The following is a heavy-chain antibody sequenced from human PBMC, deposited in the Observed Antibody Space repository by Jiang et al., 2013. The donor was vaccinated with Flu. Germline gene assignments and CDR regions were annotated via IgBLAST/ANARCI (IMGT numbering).Heavy chain of an antibody. CDR3: ARTGGDYWY. Sequence: EWIASLYYGGSTYYNPSLNGRVTVSTDPSKNQFSLRLTSVTAADTAVYYCARTGGDYWYWGQGALVTVPS. J-gene: IGHJ4*02. D-gene: IGHD2-21*01. CDR2: LYYGGST. V-gene: IGHV4-39*01.